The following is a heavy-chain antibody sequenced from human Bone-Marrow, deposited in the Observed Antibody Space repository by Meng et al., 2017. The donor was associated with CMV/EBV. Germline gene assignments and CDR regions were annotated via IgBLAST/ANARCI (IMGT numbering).Heavy chain of an antibody. Sequence: GESLKISCVASGFTFTSRWMHWVRQGPGKGLMWVSRTNIDGTITDYAASVKGRFTVSRDNAKNSLYLQMNSLRAEDTAVYYVTIVGATGGFDYWGQGTLVTVSS. CDR2: TNIDGTIT. V-gene: IGHV3-74*01. J-gene: IGHJ4*02. CDR3: TIVGATGGFDY. D-gene: IGHD1-26*01. CDR1: GFTFTSRW.